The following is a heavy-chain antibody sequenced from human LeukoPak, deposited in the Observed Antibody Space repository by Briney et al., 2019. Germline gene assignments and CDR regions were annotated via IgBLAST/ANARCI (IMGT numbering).Heavy chain of an antibody. CDR3: AKVARYFDWLSNDFDY. Sequence: GGSLRLSCAASGFTFSNYWMHWVRQAPGKGLVWVSRINSDGINTSYADSVKGRFTISRDNAKNSLYLQMNSLRAEDTALYYCAKVARYFDWLSNDFDYWGQGTLVTVSS. V-gene: IGHV3-74*01. J-gene: IGHJ4*02. D-gene: IGHD3-9*01. CDR1: GFTFSNYW. CDR2: INSDGINT.